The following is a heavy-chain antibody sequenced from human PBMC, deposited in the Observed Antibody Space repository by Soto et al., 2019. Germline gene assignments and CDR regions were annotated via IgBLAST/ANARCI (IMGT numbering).Heavy chain of an antibody. CDR1: GFTFSSYS. D-gene: IGHD6-13*01. V-gene: IGHV3-48*02. CDR3: ARGIAAAGDAMDV. CDR2: ISSGSSSTI. Sequence: GGSLRLSCAASGFTFSSYSMNWVRQAPGKGLEWVSYISSGSSSTIYYADSVKGRFTISRDNAKYSLYLQMNSLRDEDTAVYHCARGIAAAGDAMDVWGQGTTVTVSS. J-gene: IGHJ6*02.